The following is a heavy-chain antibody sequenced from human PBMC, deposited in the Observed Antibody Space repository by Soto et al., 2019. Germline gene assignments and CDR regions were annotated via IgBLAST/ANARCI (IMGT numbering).Heavy chain of an antibody. V-gene: IGHV3-23*01. Sequence: GGSLRLSCAASGFTFSSYAMSWVRQAPGKGLEWVSTIIGSAGSTYYADSVKGRFTISRDNSKNTLYLQMNSLRAEDTAVYYCVGSAGIPFDYWGQGTLVTVSS. CDR3: VGSAGIPFDY. D-gene: IGHD1-1*01. J-gene: IGHJ4*02. CDR1: GFTFSSYA. CDR2: IIGSAGST.